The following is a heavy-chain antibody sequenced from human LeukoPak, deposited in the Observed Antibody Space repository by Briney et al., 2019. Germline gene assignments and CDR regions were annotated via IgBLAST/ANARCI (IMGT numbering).Heavy chain of an antibody. J-gene: IGHJ4*02. V-gene: IGHV1-69*05. Sequence: GASVKVSCKASGGTFSSYAISWVRQAPGQGLAWMGGIIPIFGTANYAQKFQGRVTITTDESTSTAYMELSSLRSEDTAVYYCARESSSGWYSYFDYWGQGTLVTVSS. CDR3: ARESSSGWYSYFDY. D-gene: IGHD6-19*01. CDR1: GGTFSSYA. CDR2: IIPIFGTA.